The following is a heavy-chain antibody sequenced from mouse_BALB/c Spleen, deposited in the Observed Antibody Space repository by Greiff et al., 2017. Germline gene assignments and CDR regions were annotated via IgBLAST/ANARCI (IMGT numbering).Heavy chain of an antibody. CDR1: GYTFTSYV. CDR2: INPYNDGT. J-gene: IGHJ3*01. CDR3: AREGDGYSFAY. Sequence: EVQLQQSGPELVKPGASVKMSCKASGYTFTSYVMHWVKQKPGQGLEWIGYINPYNDGTKYNEKFKGKATLTSDKSSSTAYMELSSLTSEDSAVYDCAREGDGYSFAYWGQGTLVTVSA. D-gene: IGHD2-3*01. V-gene: IGHV1-14*01.